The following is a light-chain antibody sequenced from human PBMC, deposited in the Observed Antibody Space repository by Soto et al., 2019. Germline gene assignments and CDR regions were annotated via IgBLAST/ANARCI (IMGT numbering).Light chain of an antibody. V-gene: IGLV1-40*01. Sequence: QAVVTQPPSVSGAPVQRVTVSCTVSSSNIGAGYDVHWYQQLPGTAPKLLIYDNSNRPSGVPDRFSGSKSGTSASLAITGLQAEDEADYYCQSYDSSLSGSVFGGGTKLTVL. CDR2: DNS. J-gene: IGLJ2*01. CDR3: QSYDSSLSGSV. CDR1: SSNIGAGYD.